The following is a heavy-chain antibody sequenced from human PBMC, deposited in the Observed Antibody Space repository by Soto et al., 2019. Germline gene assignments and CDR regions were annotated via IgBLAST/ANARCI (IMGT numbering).Heavy chain of an antibody. Sequence: EVQLVESGGGVVRPGGSLRLACVVSGFSLDEYGMSWVRQAPGKGRGWVSGMHRNGNSTGYADSVKGRFTISRDDAKNSTYLQMNSLRAEDTAFYYCARDHRWGYEYGDYGDSWGHGTLVTVSS. CDR1: GFSLDEYG. V-gene: IGHV3-20*04. J-gene: IGHJ5*01. D-gene: IGHD4-17*01. CDR3: ARDHRWGYEYGDYGDS. CDR2: MHRNGNST.